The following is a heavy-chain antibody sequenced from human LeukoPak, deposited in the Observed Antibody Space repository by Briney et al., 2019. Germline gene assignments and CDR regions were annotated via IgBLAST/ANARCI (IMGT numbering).Heavy chain of an antibody. CDR3: AGDRYSRYYYGSGSFLGWFDP. CDR2: ISYDGSNK. CDR1: GFTFSSYA. J-gene: IGHJ5*02. V-gene: IGHV3-30-3*01. D-gene: IGHD3-10*01. Sequence: PGRSLRLSCAASGFTFSSYAMHWVRQAPGKGLEWVAVISYDGSNKYYADSVKGRFTISRDNSKNTLYLQMNSLRAEDTAVYYCAGDRYSRYYYGSGSFLGWFDPWGQGTLVTVSS.